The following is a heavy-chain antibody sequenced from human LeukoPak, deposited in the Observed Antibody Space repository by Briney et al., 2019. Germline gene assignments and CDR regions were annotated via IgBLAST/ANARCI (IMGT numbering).Heavy chain of an antibody. V-gene: IGHV1-46*01. CDR1: GCTFTSYY. J-gene: IGHJ4*02. CDR3: ARATTWELLLVY. CDR2: INPSGGST. D-gene: IGHD1-26*01. Sequence: ASVKVSCKASGCTFTSYYMHWVRQAPGQGLEWMVIINPSGGSTSYAQKFQGRVTMTRDTSTSTVYMELSSLRSEDTAVYYCARATTWELLLVYWGQGTLVTVSS.